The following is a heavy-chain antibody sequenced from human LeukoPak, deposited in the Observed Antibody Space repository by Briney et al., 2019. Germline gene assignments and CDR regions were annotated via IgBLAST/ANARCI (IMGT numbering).Heavy chain of an antibody. V-gene: IGHV3-23*01. CDR1: GFTFSSYA. CDR2: ISGSGGST. D-gene: IGHD4-11*01. J-gene: IGHJ4*02. Sequence: GGSLRLSCAASGFTFSSYAMSWVRQAPGKGLEWVSAISGSGGSTYYADSVKGRFTISRDNSKNTLYLQMNSLRVEDTAVHYCAKMTTVTGGFWGQGTLVTVSS. CDR3: AKMTTVTGGF.